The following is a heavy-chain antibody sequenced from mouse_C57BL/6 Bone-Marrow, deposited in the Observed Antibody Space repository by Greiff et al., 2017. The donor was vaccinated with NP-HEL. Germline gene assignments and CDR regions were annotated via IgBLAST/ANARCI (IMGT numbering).Heavy chain of an antibody. CDR3: TTLWGWDFDV. J-gene: IGHJ1*03. D-gene: IGHD1-1*02. Sequence: VQLKESGAELVRPGASVKLSCTASGFNIKDDYMHWVKQRPEQGLEWIGWIDPENGDTEYASKFQGKATITADTSSNTAYLQLSSLTSEDTAVYYCTTLWGWDFDVWGTGTTVTVSS. CDR1: GFNIKDDY. V-gene: IGHV14-4*01. CDR2: IDPENGDT.